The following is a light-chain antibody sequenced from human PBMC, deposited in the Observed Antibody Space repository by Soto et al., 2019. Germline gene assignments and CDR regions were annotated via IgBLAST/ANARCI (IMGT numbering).Light chain of an antibody. J-gene: IGKJ1*01. Sequence: EIVLTQSPGTLSLSPGERATLSCRASHSVTSDYLAWYQQKPGQAPRLLIYGATKRATGIPDRFSGSGSGTDFTRTISRLEAEDFAVYYCQQDGDSPRVFGRGTKVVIK. CDR1: HSVTSDY. V-gene: IGKV3-20*01. CDR3: QQDGDSPRV. CDR2: GAT.